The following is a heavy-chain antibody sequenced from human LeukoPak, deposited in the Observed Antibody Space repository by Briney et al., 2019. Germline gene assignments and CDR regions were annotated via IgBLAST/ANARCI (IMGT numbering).Heavy chain of an antibody. J-gene: IGHJ3*02. Sequence: SETLSLTCTVSGGSISSSSYYWGWIRQPPGKGLEWIGSIHYSGSTYYNPSLKSRVTISVDTSKNQFSLRLSSVAAADTAVYYCASHDRVRSGYFNAFDIWGQGTMVTVSS. CDR3: ASHDRVRSGYFNAFDI. V-gene: IGHV4-39*07. CDR2: IHYSGST. D-gene: IGHD3-3*01. CDR1: GGSISSSSYY.